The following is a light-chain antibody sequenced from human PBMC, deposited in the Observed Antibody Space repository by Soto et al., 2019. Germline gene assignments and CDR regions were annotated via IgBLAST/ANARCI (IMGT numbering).Light chain of an antibody. V-gene: IGKV3-20*01. CDR3: QQYGGSPMA. CDR1: QGISGSY. CDR2: GAS. Sequence: EIVLTQSPGTLSLSPGERATLSFRASQGISGSYLAWYQQKPGQAPRLLIYGASNRATGIPDRFSGSGSGADFTLTISRLEPEDFAMYFCQQYGGSPMAFGQGTKVDI. J-gene: IGKJ1*01.